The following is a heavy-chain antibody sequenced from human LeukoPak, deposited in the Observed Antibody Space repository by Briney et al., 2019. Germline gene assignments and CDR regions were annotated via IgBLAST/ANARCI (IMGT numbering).Heavy chain of an antibody. V-gene: IGHV1-2*02. CDR1: GYTFTGYY. D-gene: IGHD3-3*01. Sequence: GASVKVSCKASGYTFTGYYMHWVRQAPGQGLEWMGWINPNSGGTNYAQKLQGRVTMTTDTSTSTAYMELRSLRSDDTAVYYCARELEDFWPSSYGMDVWGQGTTVTVSS. J-gene: IGHJ6*02. CDR2: INPNSGGT. CDR3: ARELEDFWPSSYGMDV.